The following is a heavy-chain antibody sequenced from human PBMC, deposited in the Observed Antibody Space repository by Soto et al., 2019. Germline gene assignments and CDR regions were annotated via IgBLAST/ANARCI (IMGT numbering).Heavy chain of an antibody. CDR3: ARGAQGFFPVSGIYFYFDH. D-gene: IGHD3-22*01. CDR2: VHPDSGGT. CDR1: GYIFTDHL. V-gene: IGHV1-2*02. J-gene: IGHJ4*02. Sequence: ASVKVSCKTSGYIFTDHLIHWVRQSPGQGLQWVGWVHPDSGGTNVAQAFQDRVTMTADTSITAAYMDLARLRPDDTAIFYCARGAQGFFPVSGIYFYFDHWGQGTPVTVSS.